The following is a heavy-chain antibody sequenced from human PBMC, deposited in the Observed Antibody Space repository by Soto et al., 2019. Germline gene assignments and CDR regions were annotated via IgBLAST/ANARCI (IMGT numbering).Heavy chain of an antibody. V-gene: IGHV3-23*01. Sequence: GGSLRLSCAASGFTFSSYAMSWVRQAPGKGLEWVSAISGSGGSTYYADSVKGRFTISRDNSKNTLFLQMNSLRAEDTAVYYCAKYERDYYDSSGYPEPSSFDYWGQGTLVTGSS. J-gene: IGHJ4*02. CDR2: ISGSGGST. CDR3: AKYERDYYDSSGYPEPSSFDY. D-gene: IGHD3-22*01. CDR1: GFTFSSYA.